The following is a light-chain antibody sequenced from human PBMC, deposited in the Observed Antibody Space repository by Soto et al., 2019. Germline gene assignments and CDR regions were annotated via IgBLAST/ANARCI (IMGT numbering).Light chain of an antibody. CDR1: QSVTNNY. V-gene: IGKV3-20*01. CDR3: QPFSSYPLT. J-gene: IGKJ4*01. Sequence: EIVLTQSPATLSFSPGERATLSCRASQSVTNNYLAWYQQRPCLAPRLLIYGASRRATGIPDRFNGGGSGTDFTLTISRLEPEDFAVYYCQPFSSYPLTFGGGTKVDIK. CDR2: GAS.